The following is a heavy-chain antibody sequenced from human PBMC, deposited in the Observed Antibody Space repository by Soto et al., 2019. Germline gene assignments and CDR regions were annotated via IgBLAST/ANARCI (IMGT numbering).Heavy chain of an antibody. CDR2: ISYDGSNK. CDR3: ARDQGIAAAGYVKYFQH. CDR1: GFTFSSYA. Sequence: QVQRVESGGGVVQPGRSLRLSCADSGFTFSSYAMHWVRQAPGKGLAWVAVISYDGSNKYYADSVKGRFTISGDNSKNTLYLQMNSPGAEDTAVYYWARDQGIAAAGYVKYFQHWGQGTLVTVSS. J-gene: IGHJ1*01. V-gene: IGHV3-30-3*01. D-gene: IGHD6-13*01.